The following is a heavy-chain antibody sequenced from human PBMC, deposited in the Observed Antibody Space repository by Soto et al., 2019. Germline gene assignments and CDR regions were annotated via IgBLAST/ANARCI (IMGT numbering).Heavy chain of an antibody. Sequence: SVKVSCKASGGTFSSYAISWVRQAPGQGLEWMGGIIPIFGTANYAQKFQGRVTITADESTSTAYMELSSLRSEDTAVYYCASGEMATITSDYWGQGTLVTVSS. CDR3: ASGEMATITSDY. CDR1: GGTFSSYA. D-gene: IGHD5-12*01. CDR2: IIPIFGTA. J-gene: IGHJ4*02. V-gene: IGHV1-69*13.